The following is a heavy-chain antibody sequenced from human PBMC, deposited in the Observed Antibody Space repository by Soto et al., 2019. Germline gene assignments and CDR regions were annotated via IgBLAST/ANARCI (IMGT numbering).Heavy chain of an antibody. Sequence: PSETLSLTCTVPGCSVSSGSYYWSWIRQAPGKGLEWIGYIYYSGSTNYNPSLKSRVTISVDTSKNQFSLKLSSVTAADTAVYYCASSLYDILTGPLNWFDPWGQGTLVT. CDR2: IYYSGST. CDR3: ASSLYDILTGPLNWFDP. V-gene: IGHV4-61*01. J-gene: IGHJ5*02. D-gene: IGHD3-9*01. CDR1: GCSVSSGSYY.